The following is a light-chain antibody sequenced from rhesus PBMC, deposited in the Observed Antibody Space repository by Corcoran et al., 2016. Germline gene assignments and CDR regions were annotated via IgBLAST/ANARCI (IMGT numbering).Light chain of an antibody. CDR2: DAS. V-gene: IGKV1-38*01. Sequence: DIQLTQSPSSLSASVGDSVTITCRASQGISSYLAWYQQKSGKAPSPLIYDASHLQSGVPSRFSGSGSGTEFTLTISSLQAEDFATYYCQQRKSYPLTFGGGTKVEIK. CDR1: QGISSY. J-gene: IGKJ4*01. CDR3: QQRKSYPLT.